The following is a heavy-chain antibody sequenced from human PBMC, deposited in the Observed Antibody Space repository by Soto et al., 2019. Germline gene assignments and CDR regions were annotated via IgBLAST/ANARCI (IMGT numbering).Heavy chain of an antibody. Sequence: SLRLSCAASGFTFSSYAMSWVRQAPGKGLEWVSAISGSGGSTYYADSVKGRFTISRDNTKNTLYLQMNSLRAEDTAVYYCAKDRLTTKSYYYYYGMDVWGQGTTVTVSS. CDR1: GFTFSSYA. D-gene: IGHD6-25*01. CDR2: ISGSGGST. J-gene: IGHJ6*02. CDR3: AKDRLTTKSYYYYYGMDV. V-gene: IGHV3-23*01.